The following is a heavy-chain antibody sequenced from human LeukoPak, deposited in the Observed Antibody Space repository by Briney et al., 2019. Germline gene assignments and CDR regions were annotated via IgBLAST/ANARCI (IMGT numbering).Heavy chain of an antibody. CDR2: ISSSSSYI. Sequence: GGSLRLSCAASGFTFSTYSLNWVRQAPGKGLEWVSFISSSSSYIHYADSVRGRFTVSRDNAKNSLYLQMNSLRAEDTALYYCYSAVPDYWGQGTLVTVSS. D-gene: IGHD2-2*01. V-gene: IGHV3-21*01. CDR1: GFTFSTYS. J-gene: IGHJ4*02. CDR3: YSAVPDY.